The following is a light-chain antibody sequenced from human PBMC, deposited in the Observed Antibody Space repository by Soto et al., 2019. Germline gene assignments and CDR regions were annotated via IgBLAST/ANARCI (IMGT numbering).Light chain of an antibody. CDR2: GAS. CDR3: QQYGSSPT. CDR1: RSVSSSY. Sequence: EIVLTQSPGSLSLSLGERATLSCRASRSVSSSYLAWYQQKPGQAPRLLIFGASIRATGIPDRFSGSGSGTDFTLSISRLEPEDFPVYFCQQYGSSPTFGGGTKVEIK. J-gene: IGKJ4*01. V-gene: IGKV3-20*01.